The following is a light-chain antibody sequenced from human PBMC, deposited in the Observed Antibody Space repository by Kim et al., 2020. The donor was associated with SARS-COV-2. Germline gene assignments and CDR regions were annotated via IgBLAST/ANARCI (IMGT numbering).Light chain of an antibody. Sequence: SASVGRRVTITCRASQGISKDLAWYQQKPGNAPKLLIFAASALQSGVPTRFSGSGSGTDFTLTISSLQPEDVATYYCQKYNGAPWTFGQGTKLEI. V-gene: IGKV1-27*01. CDR1: QGISKD. CDR3: QKYNGAPWT. CDR2: AAS. J-gene: IGKJ1*01.